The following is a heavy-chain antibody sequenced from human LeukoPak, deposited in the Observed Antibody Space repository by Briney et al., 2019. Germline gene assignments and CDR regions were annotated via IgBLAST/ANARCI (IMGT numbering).Heavy chain of an antibody. J-gene: IGHJ4*02. D-gene: IGHD2-21*02. Sequence: GGSLRLSCAASGFIFNNYGMHWVRQAPGKGLEWVAVISYDGSNKNYADSVKGRFTISRDSSKNTVYLQMNSLRAEDTAMYYCAKDWAPYCGGDCYFNYWGQGTLVAVSS. CDR3: AKDWAPYCGGDCYFNY. CDR2: ISYDGSNK. V-gene: IGHV3-30*18. CDR1: GFIFNNYG.